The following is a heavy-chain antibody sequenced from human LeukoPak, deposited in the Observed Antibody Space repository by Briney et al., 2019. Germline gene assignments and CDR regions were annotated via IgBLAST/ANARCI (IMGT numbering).Heavy chain of an antibody. CDR1: GFTVSINY. D-gene: IGHD3-9*01. J-gene: IGHJ4*02. V-gene: IGHV3-23*01. CDR3: AKSHVTTATGTGRYFDY. CDR2: ISLGSDVI. Sequence: GGSLRLSCAASGFTVSINYMSWVRQAPGKGLEWVSSISLGSDVIYYADSVKGRFAISRDNSKNMVYLQMDSLRAEDTAVYYCAKSHVTTATGTGRYFDYWGQGTLVTVSS.